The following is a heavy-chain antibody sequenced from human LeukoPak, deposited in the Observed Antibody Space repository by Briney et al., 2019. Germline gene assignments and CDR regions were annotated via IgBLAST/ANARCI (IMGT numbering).Heavy chain of an antibody. CDR2: INHSGGT. CDR3: ARLGRAWLPFDY. V-gene: IGHV4-34*01. J-gene: IGHJ4*02. D-gene: IGHD6-19*01. Sequence: SETLSLTCAVYGGSFSGYYWSWIRQPPGKGLEWIGEINHSGGTNYNPSLKSRVTISVDTSKNQFSLKLSSVTAADTAVHYCARLGRAWLPFDYWGQGTLVTVSS. CDR1: GGSFSGYY.